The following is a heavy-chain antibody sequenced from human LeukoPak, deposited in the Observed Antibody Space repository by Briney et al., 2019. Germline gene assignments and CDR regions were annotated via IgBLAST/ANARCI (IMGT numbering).Heavy chain of an antibody. CDR2: IDQSGSH. J-gene: IGHJ4*02. D-gene: IGHD3-3*01. CDR3: AGGPGHDFWSGYARY. V-gene: IGHV4-34*01. Sequence: SQTLSLTCALFSGSFRGFYWTWIRQPPGKGLEWIGEIDQSGSHTYNSSLESRVTMSVDTSKSHFSLKLNSLTAADTATYYCAGGPGHDFWSGYARYWGQGTLVTVSS. CDR1: SGSFRGFY.